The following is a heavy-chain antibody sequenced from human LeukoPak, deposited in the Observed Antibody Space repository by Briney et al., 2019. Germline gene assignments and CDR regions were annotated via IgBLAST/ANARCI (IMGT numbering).Heavy chain of an antibody. CDR2: MYPNSGNT. J-gene: IGHJ3*02. Sequence: GASVKVSCKASGYTFTSYDINWVRQATGQGLEWMGWMYPNSGNTGYAQKFQGRVTIIRNTSISTAYMELSSPRSEDTAVYYCARVIDGADGCDIWGQRTMVTVSS. CDR3: ARVIDGADGCDI. CDR1: GYTFTSYD. D-gene: IGHD1-26*01. V-gene: IGHV1-8*03.